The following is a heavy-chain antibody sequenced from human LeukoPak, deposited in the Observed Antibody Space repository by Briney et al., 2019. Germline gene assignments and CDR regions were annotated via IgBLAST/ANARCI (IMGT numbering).Heavy chain of an antibody. V-gene: IGHV3-43D*03. CDR1: GFTFDDYA. CDR2: ISWDGGST. D-gene: IGHD2/OR15-2a*01. CDR3: AKDFLWRSGYYYYMDV. Sequence: PGGSLRLSCAASGFTFDDYAMHWVRQAPGKGLEWVSLISWDGGSTYYADSVKGRLTISRDNSKNSLYLQMNSLRAEDTALYYCAKDFLWRSGYYYYMDVWGKGTTVTVSS. J-gene: IGHJ6*03.